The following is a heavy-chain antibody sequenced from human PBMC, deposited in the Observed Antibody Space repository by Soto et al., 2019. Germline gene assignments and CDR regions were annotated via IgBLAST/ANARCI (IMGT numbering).Heavy chain of an antibody. V-gene: IGHV3-48*03. CDR2: ISNGGDTI. CDR3: ASVYVYQEARAVFDF. J-gene: IGHJ4*02. Sequence: GGSLRLSCAASRFTCRRYEMNWVRQAPGKGLEWLSYISNGGDTIFYADTVKGRFTISTDNANNSLYLQMDSLRAEDTALYFCASVYVYQEARAVFDFWAQGTLGTV. D-gene: IGHD3-10*01. CDR1: RFTCRRYE.